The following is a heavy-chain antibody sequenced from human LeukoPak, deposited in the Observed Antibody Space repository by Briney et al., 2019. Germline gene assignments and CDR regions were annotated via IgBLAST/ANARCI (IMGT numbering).Heavy chain of an antibody. J-gene: IGHJ3*01. CDR2: IYSGDST. Sequence: GGSLRLSCAASGFTVSSNYMSWVRQAPGKGLEWVSVIYSGDSTYYADSVKGRFTISRDNSKNTLYLQMNSLRAEDTAVYYCARELSFGSSGSGWGQGTMVTVSS. CDR3: ARELSFGSSGSG. V-gene: IGHV3-66*01. CDR1: GFTVSSNY. D-gene: IGHD6-19*01.